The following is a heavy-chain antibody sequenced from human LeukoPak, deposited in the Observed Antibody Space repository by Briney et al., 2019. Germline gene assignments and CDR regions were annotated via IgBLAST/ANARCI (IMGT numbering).Heavy chain of an antibody. Sequence: GRSLRLSCAASGSTFSRYAMHWVRQAPGKGLEWVAVISSDGSNKYYADSVKGRLTISRDNSENTLYLQMNSLRAEDTAVYYCARVRSGSYSHDAFDIWGQGTMVTVSS. D-gene: IGHD1-26*01. CDR2: ISSDGSNK. CDR1: GSTFSRYA. CDR3: ARVRSGSYSHDAFDI. J-gene: IGHJ3*02. V-gene: IGHV3-30-3*01.